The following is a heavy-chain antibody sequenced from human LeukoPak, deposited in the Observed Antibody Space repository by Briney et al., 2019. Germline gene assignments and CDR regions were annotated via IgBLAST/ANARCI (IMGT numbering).Heavy chain of an antibody. CDR2: IFYSGST. CDR3: ARGGYSSSWYSTHYYYYYMDV. D-gene: IGHD6-13*01. V-gene: IGHV4-59*01. CDR1: GGSISSYY. Sequence: SETLSLTCTVSGGSISSYYWSWIRQPPGKGLEWIGYIFYSGSTKYNPSLKSRVSISVDTSKNQFSLKLSSVTAADTAVYYCARGGYSSSWYSTHYYYYYMDVWGKGTTVTVSS. J-gene: IGHJ6*03.